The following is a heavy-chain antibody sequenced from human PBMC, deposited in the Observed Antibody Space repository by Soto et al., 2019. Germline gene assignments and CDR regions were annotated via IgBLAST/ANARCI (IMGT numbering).Heavy chain of an antibody. CDR2: ISGSGGST. CDR1: GFTFSSYA. CDR3: AKAPGRGIAVAAAYYFDY. V-gene: IGHV3-23*01. Sequence: EVQLLESGGGLVQPGGSLRLSCAASGFTFSSYAMSWVRQAPGKGLEWVSAISGSGGSTYYADSVKGRFTISRDNSKNTLYLQMHSLRAEDTAVYYCAKAPGRGIAVAAAYYFDYWGQGTLVTVSS. J-gene: IGHJ4*02. D-gene: IGHD6-19*01.